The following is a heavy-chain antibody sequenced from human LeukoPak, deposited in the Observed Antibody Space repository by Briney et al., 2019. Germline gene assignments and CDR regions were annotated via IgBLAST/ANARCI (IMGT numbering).Heavy chain of an antibody. CDR3: AKYRD. J-gene: IGHJ4*02. Sequence: PGGSLRLSCAGPGFTFSEYWMSSVRQAPGKGLEWVANIKGDGSEKYHVDSVKGRFTISRDNAKNSLYLQMNSLRAEDTAIYYCAKYRDWGQGTLVTVSS. CDR2: IKGDGSEK. CDR1: GFTFSEYW. D-gene: IGHD2-2*02. V-gene: IGHV3-7*01.